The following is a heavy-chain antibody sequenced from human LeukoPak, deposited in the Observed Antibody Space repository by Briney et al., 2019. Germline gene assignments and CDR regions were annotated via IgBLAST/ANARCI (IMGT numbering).Heavy chain of an antibody. J-gene: IGHJ4*02. CDR3: ARDYGGTQDY. V-gene: IGHV3-30-3*01. D-gene: IGHD3-16*01. CDR1: GFTFSSYA. Sequence: PGGSLRLSCAASGFTFSSYAMHWVRQAPGKGLEWVAVISYDGSNKCYADSVKGRFTISRDNSKNTLYLQMNSLRAEDTAVYYCARDYGGTQDYWGQGTLVTVSS. CDR2: ISYDGSNK.